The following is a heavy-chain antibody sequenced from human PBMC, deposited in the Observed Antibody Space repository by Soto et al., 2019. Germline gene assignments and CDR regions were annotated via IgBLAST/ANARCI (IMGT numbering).Heavy chain of an antibody. D-gene: IGHD3-22*01. CDR2: ISYDGSNK. Sequence: LRLSCAASGFTFSSYGMHWVRQAPGKGLEWVAVISYDGSNKYYADSVKGRFTISRDNSKNTLYLQMNSLRAEDTAVYYCAKDRHYYDSSGYYTDAFDIWGQGTMVTVSS. J-gene: IGHJ3*02. V-gene: IGHV3-30*18. CDR3: AKDRHYYDSSGYYTDAFDI. CDR1: GFTFSSYG.